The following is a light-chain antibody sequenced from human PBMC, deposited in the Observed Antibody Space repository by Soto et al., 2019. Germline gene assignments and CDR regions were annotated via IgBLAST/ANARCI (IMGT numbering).Light chain of an antibody. CDR3: AAWDDSLRGV. CDR2: RND. J-gene: IGLJ3*02. V-gene: IGLV1-47*01. CDR1: GSNIGSSY. Sequence: QAVVTQPPSASGTPGQRVTISCSGSGSNIGSSYVYWYQQVPGTAPNLLIYRNDQRPSGVPDRFSGSKSGTSASLAISGLRSEDEADYYCAAWDDSLRGVFGGGTKVTVL.